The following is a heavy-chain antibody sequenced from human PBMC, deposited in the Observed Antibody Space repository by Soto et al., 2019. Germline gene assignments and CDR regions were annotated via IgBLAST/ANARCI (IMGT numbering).Heavy chain of an antibody. Sequence: GGSLILSCAASGFTFSSYGMHWVRQAPGKGLEWVAVIPYDGRNKFYADSVKGRFTISRDNSNNTLYLQMNSLRAEDTAVYYCANYDFWSGYSLAYWGQGTLVTSPQ. CDR1: GFTFSSYG. CDR3: ANYDFWSGYSLAY. D-gene: IGHD3-3*01. CDR2: IPYDGRNK. V-gene: IGHV3-30*18. J-gene: IGHJ4*02.